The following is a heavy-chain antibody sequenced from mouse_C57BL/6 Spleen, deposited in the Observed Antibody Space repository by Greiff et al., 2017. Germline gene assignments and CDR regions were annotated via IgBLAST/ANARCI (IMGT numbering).Heavy chain of an antibody. CDR3: ARGRFSSAYWYFDV. V-gene: IGHV1-50*01. CDR2: IDPSDSYT. D-gene: IGHD1-1*01. CDR1: GYTFTSYW. J-gene: IGHJ1*03. Sequence: QVQLQQPGAELVKPGASVKLSCKASGYTFTSYWMQWVKQRPGQGLEWIGEIDPSDSYTNYNQKFKGKATLTVDTSSNKAYMQLSSLTSEDSAVYYCARGRFSSAYWYFDVWGTGTTVTVSS.